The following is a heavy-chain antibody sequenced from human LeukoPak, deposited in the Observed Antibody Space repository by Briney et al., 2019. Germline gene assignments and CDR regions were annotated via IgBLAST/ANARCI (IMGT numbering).Heavy chain of an antibody. CDR2: ISAYNGNT. CDR1: GYTFTSYG. D-gene: IGHD3-10*01. J-gene: IGHJ4*02. V-gene: IGHV1-18*01. Sequence: ASVKVSCKASGYTFTSYGISWVRQAPGQGLEWMGWISAYNGNTNYAQKLQGRVTMTTDTSTSTAYMELRSLRSDDTAVYYCAKDQGYYGSGSSFDYWGQGTLVTASS. CDR3: AKDQGYYGSGSSFDY.